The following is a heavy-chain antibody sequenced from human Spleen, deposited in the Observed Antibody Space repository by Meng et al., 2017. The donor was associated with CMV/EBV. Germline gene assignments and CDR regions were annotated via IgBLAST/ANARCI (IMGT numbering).Heavy chain of an antibody. V-gene: IGHV1-2*02. CDR2: INPNSGGT. CDR1: GHTLAVYY. Sequence: ASVKASCKASGHTLAVYYIHWVRQAPGQGLEWMGWINPNSGGTNYAQKFQGRVTMTRDTSISTAYMELSRLRSDDTAVYYCARRIFGVVSGMDVWGQGTTVTVSS. D-gene: IGHD3-3*01. CDR3: ARRIFGVVSGMDV. J-gene: IGHJ6*02.